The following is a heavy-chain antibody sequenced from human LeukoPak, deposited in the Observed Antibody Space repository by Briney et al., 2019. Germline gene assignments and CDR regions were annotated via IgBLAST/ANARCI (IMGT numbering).Heavy chain of an antibody. CDR3: ARDRRDLSGFGVVIPWFDP. D-gene: IGHD3-3*01. CDR2: ISAYNGNT. CDR1: GYTFTSYG. V-gene: IGHV1-18*01. J-gene: IGHJ5*01. Sequence: ASVKVSCKASGYTFTSYGISWVRQAPGQGLEWMGWISAYNGNTNYAQKLQGRVTMTTDTSTSTAYMEPGSLRSDDTAVYYCARDRRDLSGFGVVIPWFDPWSQLFLVTVSS.